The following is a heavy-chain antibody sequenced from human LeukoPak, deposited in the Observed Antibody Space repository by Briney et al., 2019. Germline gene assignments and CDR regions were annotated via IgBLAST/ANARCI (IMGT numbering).Heavy chain of an antibody. Sequence: GGSLRLSCAASGFTFSSYSMNWVRQAPGKGLEWVSYISSSSSTIYYADSVKGRFTISRDNAKNSLYLQMNSLRAEDTAVYYCARGYRVPEVDYWGQGTLVTVSS. V-gene: IGHV3-48*01. CDR1: GFTFSSYS. J-gene: IGHJ4*02. CDR3: ARGYRVPEVDY. D-gene: IGHD1-14*01. CDR2: ISSSSSTI.